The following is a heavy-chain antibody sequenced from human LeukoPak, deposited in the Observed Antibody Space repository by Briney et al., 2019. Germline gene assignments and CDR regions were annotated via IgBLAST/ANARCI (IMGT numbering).Heavy chain of an antibody. CDR2: ISYDGSNK. CDR1: GFTFSSYA. CDR3: ARGEGEMATQLDY. D-gene: IGHD5-24*01. V-gene: IGHV3-30-3*01. J-gene: IGHJ4*02. Sequence: GGSLRLSCAASGFTFSSYAMHWVRQAPGKGLEWVAVISYDGSNKYYADSVKGRFTISRDNSKNTLYLQMNSLRAEDTAVYYCARGEGEMATQLDYWGQGTLVTVSS.